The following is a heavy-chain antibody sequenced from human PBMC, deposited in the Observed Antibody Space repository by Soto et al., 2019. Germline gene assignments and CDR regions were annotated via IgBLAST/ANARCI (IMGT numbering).Heavy chain of an antibody. Sequence: SLRHSCAASGLTFRAYAMHWVRKAPGKGLEWVSGISSNSDTVGYADSVKGRFTISRDNAKNSLYLQMNSLRPEDTAFYFCAKDLGSYYYTSFDPWGQGT. CDR3: AKDLGSYYYTSFDP. V-gene: IGHV3-9*01. D-gene: IGHD3-22*01. CDR1: GLTFRAYA. J-gene: IGHJ5*02. CDR2: ISSNSDTV.